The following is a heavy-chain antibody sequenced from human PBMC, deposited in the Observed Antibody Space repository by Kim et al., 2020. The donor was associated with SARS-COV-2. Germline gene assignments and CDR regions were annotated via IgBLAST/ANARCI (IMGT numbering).Heavy chain of an antibody. D-gene: IGHD3-10*01. V-gene: IGHV4-39*07. CDR3: ARDPGGSGSYLGAFDI. CDR2: IYYSGST. CDR1: GGSISSSSYY. J-gene: IGHJ3*02. Sequence: SETLSLTCTVSGGSISSSSYYWGWIRQPPGKGLEWIGSIYYSGSTYYNPSLKSRVTISVDTSKNQFSLKLSSVTAADTAVYYCARDPGGSGSYLGAFDIWGQGTMVTVSS.